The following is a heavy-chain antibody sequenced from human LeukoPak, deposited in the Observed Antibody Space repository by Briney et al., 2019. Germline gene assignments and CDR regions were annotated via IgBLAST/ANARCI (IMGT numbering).Heavy chain of an antibody. V-gene: IGHV3-30*19. CDR3: ARDLSAARPPDWFDP. CDR1: GFTFSAFG. J-gene: IGHJ5*02. CDR2: IPYDGSDK. Sequence: HPGGSLRLSCAASGFTFSAFGMHWVRQAPGKGLEWVTFIPYDGSDKYYADSVKGRFTISRDNSKNTLYLQMNSLRAEDTAVYYCARDLSAARPPDWFDPWGQGTLVTVSS. D-gene: IGHD6-6*01.